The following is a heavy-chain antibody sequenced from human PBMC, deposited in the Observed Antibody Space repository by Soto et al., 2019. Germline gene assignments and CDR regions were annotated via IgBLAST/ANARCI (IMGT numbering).Heavy chain of an antibody. CDR2: ISGSGGST. V-gene: IGHV3-23*01. Sequence: EVQLLESGGGLVQPGGSLRLSCAASGFTFSSYAMSWVRQAPGKGLEWVSAISGSGGSTYYADSVKGRFTISRDNSKKTLDLQINSLRAEDTAVYYCAKAILSSGWLGWGQGTLVTVCS. CDR3: AKAILSSGWLG. D-gene: IGHD6-19*01. CDR1: GFTFSSYA. J-gene: IGHJ4*02.